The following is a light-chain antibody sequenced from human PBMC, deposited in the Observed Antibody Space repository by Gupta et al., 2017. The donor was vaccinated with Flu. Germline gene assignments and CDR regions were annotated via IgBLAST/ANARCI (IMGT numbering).Light chain of an antibody. V-gene: IGKV1-12*01. CDR1: QPVGSW. J-gene: IGKJ1*01. Sequence: SPSSVSASVGDRVTITCRASQPVGSWLAWYQQKPGKAPKLLIYTASILQGGVSSRFCGSGSGTDFTLPISSLQPEDFATYYCQQADSFPRTFGQGTKV. CDR3: QQADSFPRT. CDR2: TAS.